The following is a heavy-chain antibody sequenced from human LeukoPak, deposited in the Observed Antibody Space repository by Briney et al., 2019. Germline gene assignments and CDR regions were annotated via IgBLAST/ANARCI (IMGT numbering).Heavy chain of an antibody. CDR2: ISAYNGNT. CDR1: GYTFTSYG. V-gene: IGHV1-18*01. D-gene: IGHD2-21*02. J-gene: IGHJ3*02. Sequence: ASVNVSCTASGYTFTSYGISWVRDAPGQGLEWMGWISAYNGNTNYAQKLQGRVTMTTDTSTSTAYMELRSLRSDDTAVYYCARVGLLFHDAVGMCGQGTMVTVSS. CDR3: ARVGLLFHDAVGM.